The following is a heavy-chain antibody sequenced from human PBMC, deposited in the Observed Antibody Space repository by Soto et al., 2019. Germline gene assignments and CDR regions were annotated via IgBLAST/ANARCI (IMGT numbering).Heavy chain of an antibody. CDR1: GDSVSNSGAT. CDR3: ARDPPDFNSGFDS. D-gene: IGHD1-26*01. J-gene: IGHJ4*02. CDR2: AYYRSRWQY. V-gene: IGHV6-1*01. Sequence: PSQTLSLTCAICGDSVSNSGATWNWIRQSPSGGLEWLGRAYYRSRWQYDYATSVRSRITINPDTSKNQFSLQLSSVTPEDTAVYYCARDPPDFNSGFDSWGQGSLVTVSS.